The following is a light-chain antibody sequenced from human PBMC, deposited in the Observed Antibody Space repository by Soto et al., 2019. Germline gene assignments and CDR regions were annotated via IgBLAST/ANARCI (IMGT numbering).Light chain of an antibody. J-gene: IGLJ1*01. V-gene: IGLV2-14*01. CDR2: DVS. CDR3: SSYTSSSALLYV. Sequence: QSALTQPASVSGSPGQSITISCTGTSSDVGGYNYVSWYQQHPGKAPKLMIYDVSNRTSGVSNRFSGSQSGNTAALTISGLQAEDEADYYCSSYTSSSALLYVFGTGTKVTVL. CDR1: SSDVGGYNY.